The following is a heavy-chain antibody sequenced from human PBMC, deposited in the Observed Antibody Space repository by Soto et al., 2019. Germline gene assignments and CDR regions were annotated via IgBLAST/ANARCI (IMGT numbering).Heavy chain of an antibody. V-gene: IGHV4-34*01. Sequence: QVQLQQWGAGLLKPSETLSLTCAVYGGSFSGYYWSWIRQPPGKGLEWIGEINHSGSTNYNPSLKSRVTISVDTSKTQFSLKLSSVTAADTAVYYCARGRLSSSITIFGVAPRYFDYWGQGTLVTVSS. CDR1: GGSFSGYY. D-gene: IGHD3-3*01. CDR3: ARGRLSSSITIFGVAPRYFDY. J-gene: IGHJ4*02. CDR2: INHSGST.